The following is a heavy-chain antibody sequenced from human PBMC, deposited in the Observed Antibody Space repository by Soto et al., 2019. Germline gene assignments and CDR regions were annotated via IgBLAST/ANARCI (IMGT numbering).Heavy chain of an antibody. Sequence: PWWSLRLSCSASVFTVTNYEMSWFRQAPGKGLEWVSYINSGGTSIKYADSVKGRFTISRDNARNSLYLQMNSLRDEDTAVYYCARENYGDAFDFWGQGALVTVSS. V-gene: IGHV3-48*03. CDR3: ARENYGDAFDF. CDR1: VFTVTNYE. J-gene: IGHJ4*02. CDR2: INSGGTSI. D-gene: IGHD4-17*01.